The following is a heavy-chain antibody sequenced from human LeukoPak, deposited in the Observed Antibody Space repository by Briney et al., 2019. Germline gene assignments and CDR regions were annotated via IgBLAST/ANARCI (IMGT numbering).Heavy chain of an antibody. J-gene: IGHJ4*02. D-gene: IGHD6-19*01. CDR3: ARRGINSSGWLAFDY. CDR1: GGSISSYY. Sequence: PSETLSLTCTVSGGSISSYYWSWIRQPPGKGLEWIGYIYYSGSTNYNPSLKSRVTISVDTSKNQFSLKLSSVTAADTAVYYCARRGINSSGWLAFDYWGQGTLVTVSS. CDR2: IYYSGST. V-gene: IGHV4-59*01.